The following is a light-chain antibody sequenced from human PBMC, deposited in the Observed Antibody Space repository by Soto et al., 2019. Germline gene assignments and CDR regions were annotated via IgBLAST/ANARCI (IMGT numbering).Light chain of an antibody. V-gene: IGLV1-44*01. J-gene: IGLJ2*01. Sequence: QSVLTQPPSASGTPGQRVTISCSGSSSNIGSNTVNWYQQLPGTAPKLLIYSNNQRPSGVTDRFTGSKSGTSASQAISGLQAEDEADYYCAAWDDSLNGVVFGGGTKLTVL. CDR2: SNN. CDR3: AAWDDSLNGVV. CDR1: SSNIGSNT.